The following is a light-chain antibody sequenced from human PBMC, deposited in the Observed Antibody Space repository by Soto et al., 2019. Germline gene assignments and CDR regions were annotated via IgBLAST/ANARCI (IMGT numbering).Light chain of an antibody. J-gene: IGKJ4*01. CDR3: QQYGSSPLT. CDR2: GAS. CDR1: QSVRSND. V-gene: IGKV3-20*01. Sequence: EIVLTQSPGTLSLSPGERATLSCRASQSVRSNDLAWYQQKPGQAPRLLIYGASSRATAIPDRVSGSGSGTDFTLTISRLEPDDFAVYYCQQYGSSPLTFGGGTKVEFK.